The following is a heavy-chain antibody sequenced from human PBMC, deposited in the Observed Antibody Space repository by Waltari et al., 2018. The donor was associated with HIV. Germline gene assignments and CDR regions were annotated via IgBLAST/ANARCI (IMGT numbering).Heavy chain of an antibody. Sequence: QLQLQESGPGLVKPSETLSLTCTVSGGSISSSSYSWGWIRQPPGKGLEWIGSIYYSGSTYYNPSLKSRVTISVDTSKNQFSLKLSSVTAADTAVYYCQGDSSGYYSFDYWGQGTLVTVSS. J-gene: IGHJ4*02. D-gene: IGHD3-22*01. CDR2: IYYSGST. CDR3: QGDSSGYYSFDY. V-gene: IGHV4-39*07. CDR1: GGSISSSSYS.